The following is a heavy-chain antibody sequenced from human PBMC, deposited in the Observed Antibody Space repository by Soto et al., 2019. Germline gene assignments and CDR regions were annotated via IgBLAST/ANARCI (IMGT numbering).Heavy chain of an antibody. J-gene: IGHJ4*02. CDR2: IWYDGSNK. Sequence: QVQLVESGGGVVQPGRSLRLSCAASGFTFSSYGMHWVRQAPGKGLEWVAVIWYDGSNKYYADSVKGRFTISRDNSKNTLYLQMNSLRAEDTAVYYCARDSGYSGCDALDYWGQGTLVTVSS. D-gene: IGHD5-12*01. CDR3: ARDSGYSGCDALDY. V-gene: IGHV3-33*01. CDR1: GFTFSSYG.